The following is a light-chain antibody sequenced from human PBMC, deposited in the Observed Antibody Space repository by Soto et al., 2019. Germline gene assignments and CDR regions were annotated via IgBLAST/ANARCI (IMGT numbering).Light chain of an antibody. CDR2: GAS. Sequence: DIQMTQAPSVVSASVGDTVTVTCRASQGITTFLAWFRQRPGRVPERLIYGASSLQSGVPSRFSGRGSGTEFTLTISSLQPEDFGIYYCLQHNSYPYTFGPGTNLEIK. CDR3: LQHNSYPYT. CDR1: QGITTF. V-gene: IGKV1-17*03. J-gene: IGKJ2*01.